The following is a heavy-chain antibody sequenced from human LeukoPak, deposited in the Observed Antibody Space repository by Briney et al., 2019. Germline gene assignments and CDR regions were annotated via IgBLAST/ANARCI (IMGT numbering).Heavy chain of an antibody. Sequence: SETLSLTCTVSGGSISSYYWSWIRQPAGKGLEWIGRIYTSGSTNYNPSLKSRVTISVDKSKNQFSLKLSSVTAADTAVYYCARVVDYYDSSDYLPDAFDIWGQGTMVTVSS. D-gene: IGHD3-22*01. CDR2: IYTSGST. CDR3: ARVVDYYDSSDYLPDAFDI. V-gene: IGHV4-4*07. CDR1: GGSISSYY. J-gene: IGHJ3*02.